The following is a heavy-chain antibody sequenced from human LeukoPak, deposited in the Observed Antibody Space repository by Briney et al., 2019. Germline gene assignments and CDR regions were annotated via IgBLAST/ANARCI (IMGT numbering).Heavy chain of an antibody. CDR2: INHSGST. CDR3: ARLSRRFRDY. V-gene: IGHV4-34*01. Sequence: PSETLSLTCAVYGGSFSGYYWSWIRQPPGKGLEWIGEINHSGSTNYNPSLKSRVTISVDTSKNQFSLKLSSVTAADTAVYYCARLSRRFRDYWGQGTLVTVSS. CDR1: GGSFSGYY. J-gene: IGHJ4*02. D-gene: IGHD3-3*01.